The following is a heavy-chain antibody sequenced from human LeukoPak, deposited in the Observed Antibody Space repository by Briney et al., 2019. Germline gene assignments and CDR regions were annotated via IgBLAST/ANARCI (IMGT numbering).Heavy chain of an antibody. D-gene: IGHD6-25*01. J-gene: IGHJ4*02. Sequence: GGSLRLSCAASGFTIRDYAMHWVRQAPGEGLEWVAGVSFDSGRIDYADSVKGRFSISRDNAKNSLSLQLNSLGPEDTAWYYCAKAKGFAAMYYFDYWGQGTLVTVSS. CDR1: GFTIRDYA. CDR3: AKAKGFAAMYYFDY. CDR2: VSFDSGRI. V-gene: IGHV3-9*01.